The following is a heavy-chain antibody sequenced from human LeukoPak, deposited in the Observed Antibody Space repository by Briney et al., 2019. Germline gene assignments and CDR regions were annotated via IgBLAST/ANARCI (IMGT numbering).Heavy chain of an antibody. CDR3: ASSLVAAGTGEYYYYYYMDV. D-gene: IGHD6-13*01. CDR2: IYTSGST. Sequence: SETLSLTCTVSGGSISSYYWSWIRQPPGKGLEWIGYIYTSGSTNYNPSLKSRVTISVDTSKNQFSLKLSSVTAADTAVYYCASSLVAAGTGEYYYYYYMDVWGKGTTVTVSS. CDR1: GGSISSYY. V-gene: IGHV4-4*09. J-gene: IGHJ6*03.